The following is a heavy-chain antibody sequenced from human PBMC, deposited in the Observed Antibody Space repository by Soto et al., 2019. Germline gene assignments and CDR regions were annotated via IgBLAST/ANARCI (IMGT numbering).Heavy chain of an antibody. D-gene: IGHD1-1*01. V-gene: IGHV1-69*01. Sequence: QVQLLQSGAELKRPGSSVKVYCKASGETFSTFAITWVRQAPGHGPEWMGGINPLFGTSHYARRFEDRVIMTATESTSTAYMELRSLTSEDTAIYYCARGSPCSTTTCSLNEVWFDPWGQGTLVTVST. CDR1: GETFSTFA. J-gene: IGHJ5*02. CDR2: INPLFGTS. CDR3: ARGSPCSTTTCSLNEVWFDP.